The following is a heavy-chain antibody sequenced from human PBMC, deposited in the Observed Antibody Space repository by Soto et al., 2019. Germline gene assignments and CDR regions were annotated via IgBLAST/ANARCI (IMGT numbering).Heavy chain of an antibody. Sequence: QMQLVQSGPEVKKPGTSVKVSCKASGFTFTSSAVQWVRQARGQRLEWIGWIVVGSGNTNYAQKFQERVTITRDMXXGAAYMELSSLRSEDTAVYYCAAESIVGADYAFDIWGQGTMVTVSS. CDR2: IVVGSGNT. J-gene: IGHJ3*02. V-gene: IGHV1-58*01. D-gene: IGHD1-26*01. CDR3: AAESIVGADYAFDI. CDR1: GFTFTSSA.